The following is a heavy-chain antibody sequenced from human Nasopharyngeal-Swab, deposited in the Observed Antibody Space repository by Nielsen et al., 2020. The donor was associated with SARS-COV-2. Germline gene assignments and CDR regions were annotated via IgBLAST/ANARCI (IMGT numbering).Heavy chain of an antibody. D-gene: IGHD3-22*01. V-gene: IGHV1-69*01. J-gene: IGHJ4*02. Sequence: WVRQAPGQGLEWMGGIIPIFGTANYAQKLQGRVTITADESTRTAYMELSSLRSEDTAMYYCAREGAHYYDSSGYFSHDYWGQGTLVTVSS. CDR2: IIPIFGTA. CDR3: AREGAHYYDSSGYFSHDY.